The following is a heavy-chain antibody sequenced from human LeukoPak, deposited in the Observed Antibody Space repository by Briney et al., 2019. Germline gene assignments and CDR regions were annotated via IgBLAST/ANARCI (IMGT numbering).Heavy chain of an antibody. CDR2: INHSGST. CDR3: ERLKKRYGSGSCDY. J-gene: IGHJ4*02. D-gene: IGHD3-10*01. CDR1: GGSFSGYY. Sequence: SETLSLTCAVYGGSFSGYYWSWIRQPPGKGLEWIGEINHSGSTNYNPSLKSRVTISVDTSKNQFSLKLSSVTAADTAVYYCERLKKRYGSGSCDYWGQGTLVTVSS. V-gene: IGHV4-34*01.